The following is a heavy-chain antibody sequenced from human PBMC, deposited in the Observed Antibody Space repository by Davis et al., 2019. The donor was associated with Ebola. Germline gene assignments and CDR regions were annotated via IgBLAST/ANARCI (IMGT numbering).Heavy chain of an antibody. CDR1: GLRFTSSG. CDR3: VKNVEDDDWLEASGV. J-gene: IGHJ3*01. Sequence: GGSLRLSCAASGLRFTSSGLYWVRQAPGKGLEWVAFIRDDGDHKYYADSMKGRFAVSRDNSRNMGFLQMNSLRSEDTAIYYCVKNVEDDDWLEASGVWGQGTTVTVSS. D-gene: IGHD3-9*01. V-gene: IGHV3-30*02. CDR2: IRDDGDHK.